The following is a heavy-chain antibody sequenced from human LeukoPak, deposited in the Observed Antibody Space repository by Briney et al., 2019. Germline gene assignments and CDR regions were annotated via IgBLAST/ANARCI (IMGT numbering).Heavy chain of an antibody. J-gene: IGHJ4*02. CDR1: GGTFSSCT. CDR2: IIPILGIA. Sequence: SVKVSCKASGGTFSSCTISWVRQAPGQGLEWMGRIIPILGIANYAQKFQGRVTITADKSTSTAYMELSSLRSEDTAVYYCARVGGSDSSGSSDYWGQGALVTVSS. V-gene: IGHV1-69*02. CDR3: ARVGGSDSSGSSDY. D-gene: IGHD6-19*01.